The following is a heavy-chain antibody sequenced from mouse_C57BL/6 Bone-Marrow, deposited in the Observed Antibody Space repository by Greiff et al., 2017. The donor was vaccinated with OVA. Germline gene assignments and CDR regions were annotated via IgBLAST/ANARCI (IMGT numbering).Heavy chain of an antibody. V-gene: IGHV1-82*01. Sequence: QVQLQQSGPELVKPGASVKISCKASGYAFSSSWMNWVKQRPGKGLEWIGRIYPGDGDTNYNGKFKGKATLTADKSSSTAYMQLSSLTSEDSAVYFCARSAGSSYPYYFDYWGQGTTLTVSS. CDR3: ARSAGSSYPYYFDY. D-gene: IGHD1-1*01. CDR1: GYAFSSSW. CDR2: IYPGDGDT. J-gene: IGHJ2*01.